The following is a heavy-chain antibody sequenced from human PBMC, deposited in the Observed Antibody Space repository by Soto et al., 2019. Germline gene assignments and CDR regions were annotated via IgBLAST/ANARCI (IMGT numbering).Heavy chain of an antibody. V-gene: IGHV3-9*01. Sequence: EVQLVESGGGLVQPGRSLRLSCAAIGFTFEDHAMQWIRQVPGKGLEWVAGINWNSVITGYADSVKGRFTISRDNANNSLHLEMNSLKSEDTALYYCAKGRGALTVVSNWFDPWGQGTLVTVSS. CDR1: GFTFEDHA. CDR2: INWNSVIT. CDR3: AKGRGALTVVSNWFDP. J-gene: IGHJ5*02. D-gene: IGHD3-22*01.